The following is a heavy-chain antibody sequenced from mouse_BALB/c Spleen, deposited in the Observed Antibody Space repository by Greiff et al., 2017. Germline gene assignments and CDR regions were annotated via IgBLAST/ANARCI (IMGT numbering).Heavy chain of an antibody. CDR2: ISTYYGDA. Sequence: LQESGAELVRPGVSVKISCKGSGYTFTDYAMHWVKQSHAKSLEWIGVISTYYGDASYNQKFKGKATMTVDKSSSTAYMELARLTSEDSAIYYCAREVRRTLYAMDYWGQGTSVTVSS. CDR3: AREVRRTLYAMDY. D-gene: IGHD2-14*01. V-gene: IGHV1S137*01. CDR1: GYTFTDYA. J-gene: IGHJ4*01.